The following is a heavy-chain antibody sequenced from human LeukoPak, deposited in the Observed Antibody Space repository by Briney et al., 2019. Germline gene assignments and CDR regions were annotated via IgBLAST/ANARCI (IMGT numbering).Heavy chain of an antibody. CDR1: GFTFSDSA. D-gene: IGHD2-21*02. CDR3: TRLVGDLGHDS. Sequence: QAGGSLRLSWAASGFTFSDSAMHWVRQASGKGLEWVGHIRSKANNYATAYAASVKGRFTISRDDSKNTAYLQMHSLNTEDTALYYCTRLVGDLGHDSWGQGTLVTVPP. J-gene: IGHJ4*02. V-gene: IGHV3-73*01. CDR2: IRSKANNYAT.